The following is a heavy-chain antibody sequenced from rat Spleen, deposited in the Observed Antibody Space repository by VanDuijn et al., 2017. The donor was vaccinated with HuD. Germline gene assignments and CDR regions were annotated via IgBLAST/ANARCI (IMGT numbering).Heavy chain of an antibody. J-gene: IGHJ2*01. D-gene: IGHD1-6*01. CDR1: GFTFSRYW. V-gene: IGHV2S63*01. CDR3: ARDAGILRY. CDR2: MWTGGST. Sequence: EVQLVETGGGFVQPGRSLKLSCVGSGFTFSRYWMYWIRQPPGKGLEWMGVMWTGGSTAYNSLLKSRLSISRDISKSQVFLKMNSLQTEDTATYYCARDAGILRYWGQGVMVTVSS.